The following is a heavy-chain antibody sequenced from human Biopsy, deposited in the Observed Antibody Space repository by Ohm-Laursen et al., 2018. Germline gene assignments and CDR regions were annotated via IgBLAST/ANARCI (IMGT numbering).Heavy chain of an antibody. CDR1: GFRFGDYA. CDR3: AKEGPPKDYSSSFHG. J-gene: IGHJ4*02. Sequence: SLRLSCAAFGFRFGDYAMHWVRQAPGKGLEWVSGISWNSDTIDYAVSVRGRFTISRDNAKNSLYLQMSSLRAEDTAFYYCAKEGPPKDYSSSFHGWGQGTLVTVSS. CDR2: ISWNSDTI. D-gene: IGHD6-13*01. V-gene: IGHV3-9*01.